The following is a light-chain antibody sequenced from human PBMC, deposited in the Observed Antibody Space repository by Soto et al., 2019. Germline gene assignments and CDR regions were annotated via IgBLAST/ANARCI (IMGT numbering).Light chain of an antibody. Sequence: DIQMTQSPSSLSASVGDRVTITCRASQTISSYLKWYQQKPGNAPKVLIYAASSLRSGVPSRFSGSGSGTDFTLTISRLQPEDFATYYCQQSHTWTFGQGTKVELK. V-gene: IGKV1-39*01. J-gene: IGKJ1*01. CDR2: AAS. CDR3: QQSHTWT. CDR1: QTISSY.